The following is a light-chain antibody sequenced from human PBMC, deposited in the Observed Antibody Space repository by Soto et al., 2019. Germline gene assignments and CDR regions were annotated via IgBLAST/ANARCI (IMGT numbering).Light chain of an antibody. Sequence: QSALTQPRSVSGSPGQSVTISCTGTSSDVGGYNYVSWYQQHPGKAPQLMVYDVNKRPSGVPDRFSGSKSGNTASLTISGLQAEDEADYHCCSYAGSYVAFGGGTQLTVL. V-gene: IGLV2-11*01. CDR2: DVN. CDR3: CSYAGSYVA. J-gene: IGLJ2*01. CDR1: SSDVGGYNY.